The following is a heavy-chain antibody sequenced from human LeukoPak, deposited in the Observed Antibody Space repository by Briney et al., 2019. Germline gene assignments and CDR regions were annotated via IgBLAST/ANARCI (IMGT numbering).Heavy chain of an antibody. J-gene: IGHJ4*02. CDR1: GGSFSGYY. CDR3: ARGGYYRLYFDY. V-gene: IGHV4-34*01. Sequence: PSETLSLTCAVYGGSFSGYYWSWIRQPPGKGLEWIGEINHSGSTNYNPSLKSRVTISVDTSKNQFSLKPSSVTAADTAVYYCARGGYYRLYFDYWGQGTLVTVSS. D-gene: IGHD3-22*01. CDR2: INHSGST.